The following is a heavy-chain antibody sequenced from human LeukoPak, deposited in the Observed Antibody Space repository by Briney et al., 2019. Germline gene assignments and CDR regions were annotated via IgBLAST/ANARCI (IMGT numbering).Heavy chain of an antibody. CDR2: ISGSGGNT. J-gene: IGHJ6*02. CDR1: GFTFSSNS. CDR3: ATRSTSYYYYGMDV. V-gene: IGHV3-23*01. Sequence: GGSLRLSCAASGFTFSSNSMTWVRQAPRKGLEWVSTISGSGGNTYYADSVKGRFTISRDNSKNTLYLQMNSLRAEDTAVYYCATRSTSYYYYGMDVWGQGTTVTVSS.